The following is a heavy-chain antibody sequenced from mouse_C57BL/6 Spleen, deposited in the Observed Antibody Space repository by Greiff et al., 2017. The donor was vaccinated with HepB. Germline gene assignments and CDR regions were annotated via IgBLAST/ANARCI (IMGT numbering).Heavy chain of an antibody. Sequence: QVQLQQSGAELVRPGTSVKVSCKASGYAFTNYLIEWVKQRPGQGLEWIGVINPGSGGTNYNEKFKGKATLTADKSSSTAYMQLSSLTSEDSAVYFCARPLSFIGGFAYWGQGTLVTVSA. V-gene: IGHV1-54*01. J-gene: IGHJ3*01. CDR2: INPGSGGT. D-gene: IGHD1-2*01. CDR3: ARPLSFIGGFAY. CDR1: GYAFTNYL.